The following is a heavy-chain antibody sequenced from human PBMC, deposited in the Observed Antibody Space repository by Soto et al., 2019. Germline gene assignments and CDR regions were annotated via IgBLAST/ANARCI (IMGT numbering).Heavy chain of an antibody. Sequence: ASVKVSCKASGYSFTTYAMHWVRQAPGQRPEWMGWINAGTGIAKYSQKFQDRVSISRDTSANTLFLEMTSLKLEDTAVYYCARTYSSSWNYLDYWGQGTLVTVSS. D-gene: IGHD6-13*01. CDR1: GYSFTTYA. V-gene: IGHV1-3*01. CDR2: INAGTGIA. CDR3: ARTYSSSWNYLDY. J-gene: IGHJ4*02.